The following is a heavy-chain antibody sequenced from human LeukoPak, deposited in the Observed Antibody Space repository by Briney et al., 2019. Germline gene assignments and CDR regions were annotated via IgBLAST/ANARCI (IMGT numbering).Heavy chain of an antibody. V-gene: IGHV3-30*02. J-gene: IGHJ1*01. D-gene: IGHD3-22*01. Sequence: QPGGSLRLSCAASGFTFSSYGMHWVRQAPGKGLEWVAFIRYDGSNKYYADSVKGRFTISGDNSKNTLYLQMNSLRAEDTAVYYCAKDYLISMTAVVGFFFDWGQGTLVTVSS. CDR2: IRYDGSNK. CDR3: AKDYLISMTAVVGFFFD. CDR1: GFTFSSYG.